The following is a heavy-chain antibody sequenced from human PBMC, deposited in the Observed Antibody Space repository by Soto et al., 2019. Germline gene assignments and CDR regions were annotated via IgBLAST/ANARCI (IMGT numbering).Heavy chain of an antibody. Sequence: PGGSLRLSCAASGFTFSNYAMNWVRQAPGKGLEWVSGISGGSGDSTFYADSVKGRFTTSRDNSKNTLHLQMNSLRTEDTAVYYCAKNQPSWATRAAFDYWGQGTLVTVSS. CDR2: ISGGSGDST. CDR3: AKNQPSWATRAAFDY. CDR1: GFTFSNYA. D-gene: IGHD2-2*01. V-gene: IGHV3-23*01. J-gene: IGHJ4*02.